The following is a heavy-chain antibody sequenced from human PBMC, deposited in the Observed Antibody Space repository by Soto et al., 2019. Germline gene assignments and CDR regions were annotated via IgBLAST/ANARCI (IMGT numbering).Heavy chain of an antibody. CDR1: GGSISSSSYY. CDR2: IYYSGST. D-gene: IGHD3-10*01. J-gene: IGHJ4*02. V-gene: IGHV4-39*01. Sequence: SETLSLTCTVSGGSISSSSYYWGWIRQPPGKGLEWIGSIYYSGSTYYNPSLKSRVTISVDTSKNQFSLKLSSVTAADTAVYYCARTTYYYGSGSIYFDYWGQGTLVTVSS. CDR3: ARTTYYYGSGSIYFDY.